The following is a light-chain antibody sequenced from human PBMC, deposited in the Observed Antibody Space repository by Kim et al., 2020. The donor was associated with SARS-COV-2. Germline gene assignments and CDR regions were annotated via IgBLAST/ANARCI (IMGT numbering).Light chain of an antibody. V-gene: IGLV3-1*01. CDR2: QDS. CDR3: QAWVNSTAI. J-gene: IGLJ1*01. CDR1: KLGDKY. Sequence: SYELTQPPSVSVSPGQTASITCSGDKLGDKYACWYQQKPGQSPVLVIYQDSKRPSGIPERFSGSNSGNTATLTISGTQAMDEADYYCQAWVNSTAIFGTGTKVTVL.